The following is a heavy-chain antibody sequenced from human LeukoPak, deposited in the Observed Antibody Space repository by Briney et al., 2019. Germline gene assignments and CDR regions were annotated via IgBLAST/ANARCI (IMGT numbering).Heavy chain of an antibody. D-gene: IGHD6-19*01. CDR3: ARDGVAGGFDY. V-gene: IGHV4-59*01. Sequence: SETLSLTCSVSGGSISSYYWSWVRQPPGKGLEWIGYIHYTGSTNYNPSLKSRVTISVDTSKNQFSLKVTSVTAADTAVYYCARDGVAGGFDYWGQGTLVTVSS. CDR2: IHYTGST. CDR1: GGSISSYY. J-gene: IGHJ4*02.